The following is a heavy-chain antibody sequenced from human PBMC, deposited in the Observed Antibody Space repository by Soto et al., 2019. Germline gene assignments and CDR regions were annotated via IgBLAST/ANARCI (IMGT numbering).Heavy chain of an antibody. V-gene: IGHV3-23*01. CDR1: GFTFSSYA. CDR3: AKDLGSGRTNYYYYMDV. J-gene: IGHJ6*03. D-gene: IGHD6-19*01. Sequence: GGSLRLSCAASGFTFSSYAMSWVRQAPGKGLEWVSAISGSVGSTYYADSVKGRFTISRDNSKNTLYLKMNSLRAEDTALFYCAKDLGSGRTNYYYYMDVWGKGTTVTVSS. CDR2: ISGSVGST.